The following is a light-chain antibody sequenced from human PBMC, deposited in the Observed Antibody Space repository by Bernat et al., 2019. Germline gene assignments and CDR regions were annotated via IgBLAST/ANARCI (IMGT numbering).Light chain of an antibody. J-gene: IGKJ2*01. V-gene: IGKV2-24*01. CDR1: QSLVRSDGYTY. CDR3: MQGTQFPYT. CDR2: KIS. Sequence: DIVMTQTPLSSAVTLGQPASISCRSSQSLVRSDGYTYLSWLQQRPGQPPRLLLYKISNRFSGVPDRFSGSGAGTDFTLKISRVEAEDVGVYYCMQGTQFPYTFGQGTKLEIK.